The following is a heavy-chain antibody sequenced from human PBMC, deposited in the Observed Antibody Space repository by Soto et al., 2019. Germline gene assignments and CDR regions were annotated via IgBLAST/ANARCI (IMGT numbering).Heavy chain of an antibody. Sequence: SETLSLTCAVSGGSISSSNWWSWVRQPPGKGLEWIGEIYHSGSTNYNPSLKSRVTISVDTSKNQFSLKLSSVTAADTAVYYCARVRRSGYCSSTSCRSYYYYYMDVWGKGTTVTVSS. CDR2: IYHSGST. V-gene: IGHV4-4*02. D-gene: IGHD2-2*01. CDR3: ARVRRSGYCSSTSCRSYYYYYMDV. CDR1: GGSISSSNW. J-gene: IGHJ6*03.